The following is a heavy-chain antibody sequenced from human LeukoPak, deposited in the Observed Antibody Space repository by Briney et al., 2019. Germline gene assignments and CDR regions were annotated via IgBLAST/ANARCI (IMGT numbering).Heavy chain of an antibody. CDR1: GFTVSSNY. D-gene: IGHD2-15*01. CDR2: IYSAGST. Sequence: GGSLRLSCAASGFTVSSNYMSWVRQAPGKELEWVSVIYSAGSTYYADSVKGRFTISRDNSKNTLYLQMNSLRAEDTAVYYCARGVVVVAATWNWFDPWGQGTLVTVSS. V-gene: IGHV3-53*01. CDR3: ARGVVVVAATWNWFDP. J-gene: IGHJ5*02.